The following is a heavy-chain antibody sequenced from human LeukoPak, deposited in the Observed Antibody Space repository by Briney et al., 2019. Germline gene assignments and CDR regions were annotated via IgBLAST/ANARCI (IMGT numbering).Heavy chain of an antibody. CDR1: GYSFTSYW. V-gene: IGHV5-51*01. Sequence: GESLKISCKGSGYSFTSYWIGWVRQMPGKGLEWMGIIYPDDSDTKYSPSFQGQVTISADKSISTAYLQWSSPKASDTAMYYCARLAFCTNAVCFSNYYYSMDVWGRGTTVTVSS. J-gene: IGHJ6*03. CDR3: ARLAFCTNAVCFSNYYYSMDV. D-gene: IGHD2-8*01. CDR2: IYPDDSDT.